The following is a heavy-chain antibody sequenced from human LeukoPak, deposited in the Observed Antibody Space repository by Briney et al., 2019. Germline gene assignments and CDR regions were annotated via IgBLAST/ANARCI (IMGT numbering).Heavy chain of an antibody. CDR2: INHSGST. CDR1: GGSFSGYY. J-gene: IGHJ4*02. D-gene: IGHD4/OR15-4a*01. V-gene: IGHV4-34*01. CDR3: ARGPWDRLGSLTN. Sequence: PSETLSLTCAVYGGSFSGYYWSWFRQPPGKGLEWIGEINHSGSTNYNPSLKSRVTISVDTSKNQFSLKLSSVTAADTAVYYCARGPWDRLGSLTNWGQGTLVTVSS.